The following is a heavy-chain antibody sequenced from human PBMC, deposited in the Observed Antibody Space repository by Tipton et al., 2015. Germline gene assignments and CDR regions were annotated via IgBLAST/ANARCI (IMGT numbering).Heavy chain of an antibody. CDR1: AYSISSDYY. CDR3: AGARGRHGGLFDS. Sequence: LRLSCAVSAYSISSDYYWGWIRQPPGKGLEWIGYISHSGYTNYNPSLKSRVTISTDTSKNQFFLNLTSVTAADTAVYFCAGARGRHGGLFDSWGQGILVTVSS. J-gene: IGHJ4*02. CDR2: ISHSGYT. V-gene: IGHV4-38-2*01. D-gene: IGHD4-23*01.